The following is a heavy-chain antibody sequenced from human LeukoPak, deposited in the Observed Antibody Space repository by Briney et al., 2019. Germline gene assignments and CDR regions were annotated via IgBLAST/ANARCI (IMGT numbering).Heavy chain of an antibody. D-gene: IGHD1-26*01. V-gene: IGHV3-9*01. CDR3: AKDIRSVGATPAFDI. CDR2: ISWNSGSI. Sequence: GGSLRLSCAASGFTFDDYAMHWVRQAPGKGLEWDSGISWNSGSIGYADSVKGRFTISRDNAKNSLYLQMNSLRAEDTALYYCAKDIRSVGATPAFDIWGQGTMVTVSS. CDR1: GFTFDDYA. J-gene: IGHJ3*02.